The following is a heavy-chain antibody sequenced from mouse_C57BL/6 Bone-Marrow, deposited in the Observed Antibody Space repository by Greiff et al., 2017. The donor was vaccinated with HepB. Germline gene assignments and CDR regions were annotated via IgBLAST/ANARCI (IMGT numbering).Heavy chain of an antibody. CDR1: GYTFTSYG. Sequence: QVQLQQSGAELARPGASVKLSCKASGYTFTSYGISWVKQRTGQGLEWIGEIYPRSGNTYYNEKFKGKATLTADKSYCTAYMELRRLTSEDSAVYFCARSRWLLFYAMDYWGPGASVTVSS. V-gene: IGHV1-81*01. D-gene: IGHD2-3*01. CDR2: IYPRSGNT. J-gene: IGHJ4*01. CDR3: ARSRWLLFYAMDY.